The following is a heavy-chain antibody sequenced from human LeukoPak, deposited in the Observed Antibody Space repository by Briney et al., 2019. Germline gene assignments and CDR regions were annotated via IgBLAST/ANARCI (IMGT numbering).Heavy chain of an antibody. V-gene: IGHV4-61*02. CDR2: IYYSGST. Sequence: SETLSLTCTVSGGSISSGCYYWSWNRQPAGKGLEWIGRIYYSGSTNYNPSLKSRVTISVDTSKNQFSLKLSSVTAADTAVYYCVLTGSSDYYFDYWGQGSLVTASS. CDR1: GGSISSGCYY. CDR3: VLTGSSDYYFDY. J-gene: IGHJ4*02. D-gene: IGHD1-14*01.